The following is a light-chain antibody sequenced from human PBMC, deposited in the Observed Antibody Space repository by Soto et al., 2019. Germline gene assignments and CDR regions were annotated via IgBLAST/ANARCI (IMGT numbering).Light chain of an antibody. CDR2: GAS. CDR1: QSISNNF. V-gene: IGKV3-20*01. Sequence: EIVLTQSPGTLSLSPGESAALSCRASQSISNNFLAWYQRKPGQAPRLLIYGASYRATDIPYGFSGSGSGTDFTLTITRLEPDDFAVYCCQQYGGSPPTFGQGTTVEVK. CDR3: QQYGGSPPT. J-gene: IGKJ1*01.